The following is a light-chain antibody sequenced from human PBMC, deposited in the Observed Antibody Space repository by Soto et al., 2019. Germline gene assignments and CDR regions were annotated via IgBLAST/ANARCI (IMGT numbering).Light chain of an antibody. Sequence: DILLPPSPTSLSVSVYDRVTITCRASQGISNYLAWYQQKPGKVPKLLIYAASTLQSGVPSRFSGSGSGTDFTLTIIIRKLEPVATSNCQKYNSITHTFGEGTKVDIK. J-gene: IGKJ4*01. CDR1: QGISNY. CDR3: QKYNSITHT. CDR2: AAS. V-gene: IGKV1-27*01.